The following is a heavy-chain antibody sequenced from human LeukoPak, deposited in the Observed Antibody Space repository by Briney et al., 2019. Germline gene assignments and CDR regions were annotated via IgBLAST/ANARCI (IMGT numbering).Heavy chain of an antibody. V-gene: IGHV1-69*13. CDR1: GYAFTGYY. Sequence: SVKVSCKASGYAFTGYYMHWVRQAPGQGLEWMGGIIPIFGTANYAQKFQGRVTITADESTSTAYMELSSLRSEDTAVYYCARGRMAGTYVFDSWGQGTLVTVSS. CDR3: ARGRMAGTYVFDS. D-gene: IGHD6-19*01. CDR2: IIPIFGTA. J-gene: IGHJ4*02.